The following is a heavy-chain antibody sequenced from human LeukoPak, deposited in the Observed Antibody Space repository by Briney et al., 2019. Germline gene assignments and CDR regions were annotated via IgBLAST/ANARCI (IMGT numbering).Heavy chain of an antibody. D-gene: IGHD3-22*01. Sequence: PSETLSLTCTVSGGSLSTYYWSWIRQPPRKGLEWIGYIYTSGSTNYNPSLKSRVTISVETSKNQFSLKLTSVTAADTPVYYCARQSAISGYPFDYGGQGTLVTVSS. J-gene: IGHJ4*02. CDR1: GGSLSTYY. CDR2: IYTSGST. CDR3: ARQSAISGYPFDY. V-gene: IGHV4-4*09.